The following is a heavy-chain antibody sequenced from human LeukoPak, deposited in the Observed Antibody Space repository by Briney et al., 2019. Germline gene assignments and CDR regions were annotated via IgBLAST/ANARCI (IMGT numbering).Heavy chain of an antibody. CDR2: IYYSGST. CDR3: ASLKQLVTWFDP. D-gene: IGHD6-13*01. V-gene: IGHV4-39*07. J-gene: IGHJ5*02. Sequence: SETLSLTCTVSGGAISSSSYYWGWIRQPPGKGLEWIGSIYYSGSTYYNPSLKSRVTISVDTSKNQFSLKLSSVTAADTAVYYCASLKQLVTWFDPWGQGTLVTVSS. CDR1: GGAISSSSYY.